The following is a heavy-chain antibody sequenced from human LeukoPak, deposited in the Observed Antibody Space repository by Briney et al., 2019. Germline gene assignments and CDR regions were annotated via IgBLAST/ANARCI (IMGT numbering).Heavy chain of an antibody. Sequence: ASVKVSCKASGYTFTSYYMHWVRQAPGQGLEWMGIINPSGGSTSYAQKFQGRVTMTRDMSTSTVYMELSSLRSEDTAVYYCARTMVRGVDAFDIWGQGTMVTVSS. J-gene: IGHJ3*02. CDR2: INPSGGST. D-gene: IGHD3-10*01. CDR1: GYTFTSYY. V-gene: IGHV1-46*01. CDR3: ARTMVRGVDAFDI.